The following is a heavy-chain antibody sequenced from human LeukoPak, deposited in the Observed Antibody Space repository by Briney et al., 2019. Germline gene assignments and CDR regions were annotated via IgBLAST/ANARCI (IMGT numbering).Heavy chain of an antibody. D-gene: IGHD2-2*01. V-gene: IGHV3-48*03. J-gene: IGHJ5*02. CDR2: ISSSGSTI. CDR1: GFTFSSYE. CDR3: ARDLGYCSSTSCSNWFDP. Sequence: PGGSLRLSCAASGFTFSSYEMNWVRQAPGKGLEWASYISSSGSTIYYADSVKGRFTISRDNAKNSLYLQMNSLRAEDTAVYYCARDLGYCSSTSCSNWFDPWGQGTLVTVSS.